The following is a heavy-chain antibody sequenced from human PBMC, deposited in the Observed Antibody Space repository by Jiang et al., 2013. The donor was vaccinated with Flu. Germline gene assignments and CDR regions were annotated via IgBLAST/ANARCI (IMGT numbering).Heavy chain of an antibody. CDR1: GYRFTSYW. V-gene: IGHV5-51*01. D-gene: IGHD5-12*01. J-gene: IGHJ4*02. CDR2: IYLGDSDT. CDR3: AGHLRYSAYAGGFDY. Sequence: GAEVKKPGESLRISCKGSGYRFTSYWISWVRQMPGKGLEWMGIIYLGDSDTRYSPSFQGQVTISADKSISTAYLQWSSLKASDTAMYYCAGHLRYSAYAGGFDYWGQGTLVTVSS.